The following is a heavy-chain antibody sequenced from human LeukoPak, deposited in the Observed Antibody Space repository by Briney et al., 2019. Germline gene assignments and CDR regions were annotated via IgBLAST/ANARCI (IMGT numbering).Heavy chain of an antibody. CDR1: GFTFSSYA. CDR3: AKARGSTSGKSYFDY. J-gene: IGHJ4*02. CDR2: ISGSGSST. D-gene: IGHD6-13*01. Sequence: GGSLRLSCAASGFTFSSYAISWVRQAPGKGLEWVSTISGSGSSTYYADSVKGRFTISRDNSKNTLYLQMNSLRVEDTAVYYCAKARGSTSGKSYFDYWGQGTLVTVSS. V-gene: IGHV3-23*01.